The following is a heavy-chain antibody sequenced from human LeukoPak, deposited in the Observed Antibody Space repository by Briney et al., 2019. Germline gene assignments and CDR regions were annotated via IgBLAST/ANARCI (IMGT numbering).Heavy chain of an antibody. J-gene: IGHJ4*02. Sequence: SETLSLTCAVYGGSFSGYYWSWIRQPPGKGLEWIGEINHSGSTNYNPSLKSRVTISVDTSKNQFSLKLSSVTAADTAVYYCARGGWLRYYYFDYWGQGTLVTVSS. CDR3: ARGGWLRYYYFDY. D-gene: IGHD5-12*01. CDR1: GGSFSGYY. CDR2: INHSGST. V-gene: IGHV4-34*01.